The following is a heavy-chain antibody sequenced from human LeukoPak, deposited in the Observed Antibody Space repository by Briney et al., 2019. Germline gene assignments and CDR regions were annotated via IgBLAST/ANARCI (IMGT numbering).Heavy chain of an antibody. D-gene: IGHD3-22*01. CDR3: ARYYDSSGRTPGGIDI. Sequence: GGSLRFSCAASGFTVSSNYMSWVRQAPGKGLEWVSVIFSGGTTYNADSVKGRFTISRDNSKNTLDVQMNSLRAEDTAVYYCARYYDSSGRTPGGIDIWGQGTMVTVSS. J-gene: IGHJ3*02. CDR1: GFTVSSNY. V-gene: IGHV3-53*01. CDR2: IFSGGTT.